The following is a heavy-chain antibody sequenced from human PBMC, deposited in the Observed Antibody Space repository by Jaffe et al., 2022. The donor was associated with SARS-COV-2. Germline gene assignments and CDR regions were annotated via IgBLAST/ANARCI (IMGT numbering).Heavy chain of an antibody. D-gene: IGHD5-18*01. CDR2: IYYSGST. Sequence: QLQLQESGPGLVKPSETLSLTCTVSGASISSTSYYWGWLRQPPGKGLEWIGSIYYSGSTYYNPSLKSRVTISVDATKNQFSLKLSSVTAADTAVYYCARRGLGPGYSYGRDYWGQGTLVTVSS. CDR1: GASISSTSYY. V-gene: IGHV4-39*01. CDR3: ARRGLGPGYSYGRDY. J-gene: IGHJ4*02.